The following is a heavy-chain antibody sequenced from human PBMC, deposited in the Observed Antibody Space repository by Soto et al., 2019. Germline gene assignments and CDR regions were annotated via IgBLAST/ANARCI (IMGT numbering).Heavy chain of an antibody. J-gene: IGHJ4*02. CDR2: ISGSGGST. D-gene: IGHD3-22*01. V-gene: IGHV3-23*01. Sequence: HPGGSLRLSCAASGFTFSSYAMSWVRQAPGKGLEWVSAISGSGGSTYYADSVKGRFTISRDNSKNTLYLQMNSLRAEDTAVYYCAKEGSSGDSSPVGYWGQGTLVTVSS. CDR1: GFTFSSYA. CDR3: AKEGSSGDSSPVGY.